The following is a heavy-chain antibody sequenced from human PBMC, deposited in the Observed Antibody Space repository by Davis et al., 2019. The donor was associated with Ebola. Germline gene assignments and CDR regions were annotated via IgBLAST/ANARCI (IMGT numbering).Heavy chain of an antibody. V-gene: IGHV1-69*06. CDR3: AREGRYSGSYPLDY. Sequence: SVKVSCKASGGTFSSYAISWVRQAPGQGLEWMGGIIPIFGTANYAQKFQGRVTITADKSTSTAYMELSRLRSDDTAVYYCAREGRYSGSYPLDYWGQGTLVTVSS. CDR1: GGTFSSYA. D-gene: IGHD1-26*01. J-gene: IGHJ4*02. CDR2: IIPIFGTA.